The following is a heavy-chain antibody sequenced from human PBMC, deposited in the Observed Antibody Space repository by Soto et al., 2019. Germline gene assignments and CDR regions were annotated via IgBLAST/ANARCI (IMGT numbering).Heavy chain of an antibody. J-gene: IGHJ5*02. CDR3: AKQVVAARPDRWFDT. CDR1: GFTFSSDA. Sequence: PGGPLGLSCAAAGFTFSSDAISWVGQVPEQGLEWVSAISGSGGSTYYAASVQGRFITCRENAKNTLYLQMNVLRAEDTAVYYCAKQVVAARPDRWFDTWGKGT. D-gene: IGHD6-6*01. CDR2: ISGSGGST. V-gene: IGHV3-23*01.